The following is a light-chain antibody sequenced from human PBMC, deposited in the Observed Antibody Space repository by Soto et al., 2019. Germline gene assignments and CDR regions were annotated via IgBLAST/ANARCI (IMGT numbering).Light chain of an antibody. CDR1: SSNIGSNT. V-gene: IGLV1-44*01. Sequence: QSVLTQPPSASETPGQRVTISCSVSSSNIGSNTVSWYQQLPGTAPKLIIYSNNQRPSGVPDRFSGSKSGTSASLAISGLQSEDEADYYCAAWDDSLNGLFGGGTKLTVL. CDR3: AAWDDSLNGL. CDR2: SNN. J-gene: IGLJ2*01.